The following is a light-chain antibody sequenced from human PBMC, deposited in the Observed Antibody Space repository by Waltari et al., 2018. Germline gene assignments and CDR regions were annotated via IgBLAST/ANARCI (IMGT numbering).Light chain of an antibody. CDR1: SNAVGRSNS. V-gene: IGLV2-14*03. J-gene: IGLJ2*01. CDR2: DVN. CDR3: SSYTGSNTLI. Sequence: QSVLTQPASVSWSPGQSITISCSGTSNAVGRSNSVPWYQQPPGKAPKLMIYDVNNRPSGVSNRFSGSKSGNTASLTISGLQAEDEANYHCSSYTGSNTLIFGGGTKLTVL.